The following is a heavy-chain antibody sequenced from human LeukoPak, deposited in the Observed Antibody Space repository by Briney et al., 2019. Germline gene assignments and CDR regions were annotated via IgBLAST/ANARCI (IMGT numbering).Heavy chain of an antibody. J-gene: IGHJ4*02. CDR1: GLTLSGQW. CDR3: AYTNNLKY. V-gene: IGHV3-7*01. Sequence: SGGSLRLSCAASGLTLSGQWMNWVRQAPGQGLEWVANTKRDGSEKYYVDSVKGRFTISRDDAKNSLSLQMNSVRAEDTAVYYCAYTNNLKYWGQGTLVTVSS. CDR2: TKRDGSEK. D-gene: IGHD3-16*01.